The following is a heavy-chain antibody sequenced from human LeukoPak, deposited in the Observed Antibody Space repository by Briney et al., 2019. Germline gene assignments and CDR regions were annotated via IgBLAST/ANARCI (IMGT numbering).Heavy chain of an antibody. V-gene: IGHV1-69*04. CDR3: ARGYHYYYDSSGYYGW. J-gene: IGHJ4*02. CDR2: IIPILGIA. CDR1: GGTFSSYA. D-gene: IGHD3-22*01. Sequence: SVKVSCKASGGTFSSYAISWVRQAPGQGLEWMGRIIPILGIANYAQKFQGRVTITADKSTSTAYMELSSLRSEDTAVYYCARGYHYYYDSSGYYGWWGQGTLVTVSS.